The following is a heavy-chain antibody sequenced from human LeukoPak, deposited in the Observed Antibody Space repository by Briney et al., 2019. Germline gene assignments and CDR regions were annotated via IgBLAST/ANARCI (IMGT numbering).Heavy chain of an antibody. V-gene: IGHV3-30*04. J-gene: IGHJ4*02. Sequence: GRSLRLSCAASGFTFSSYAMHWVRQAPGKGLEWVAVISYDGSNKYYADSVKGRFTISRDNSKNTLYLQMNSLRAEDTAVYYCARDSSSSLTFDYWGQGTLVTVSS. CDR3: ARDSSSSLTFDY. CDR2: ISYDGSNK. D-gene: IGHD6-6*01. CDR1: GFTFSSYA.